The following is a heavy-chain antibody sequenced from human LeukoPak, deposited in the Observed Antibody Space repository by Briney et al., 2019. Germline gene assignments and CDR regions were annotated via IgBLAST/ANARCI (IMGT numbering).Heavy chain of an antibody. CDR3: ARVSQRGFGEYDY. D-gene: IGHD3-10*01. V-gene: IGHV1-2*02. Sequence: ASVKVSCKASGYTFTGHYVDWVRQAPRQGLEWMGWINTDGGDTHYGQKFQGRVTMTRDTSFNIVYLELSRLTSDDTAVYYCARVSQRGFGEYDYWGQGTLVTVSS. J-gene: IGHJ4*02. CDR2: INTDGGDT. CDR1: GYTFTGHY.